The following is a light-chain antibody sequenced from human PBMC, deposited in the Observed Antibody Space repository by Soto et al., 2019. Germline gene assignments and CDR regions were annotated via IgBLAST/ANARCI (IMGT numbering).Light chain of an antibody. J-gene: IGKJ4*01. CDR1: QDIRNT. V-gene: IGKV1-6*01. Sequence: AIQMTQSPSSLSASVGDRVAISCRASQDIRNTLAWYQQKPGEAPKLLIFAASNLQSGVPSRFSGSGSVTDFTLTISSLQPEDFATYYCRQSYSTLALTFGGGTKVDIK. CDR2: AAS. CDR3: RQSYSTLALT.